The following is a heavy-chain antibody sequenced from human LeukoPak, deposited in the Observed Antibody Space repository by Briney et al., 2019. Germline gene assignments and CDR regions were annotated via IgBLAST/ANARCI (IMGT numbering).Heavy chain of an antibody. J-gene: IGHJ6*03. CDR1: GGSISSSSYY. D-gene: IGHD2-15*01. Sequence: SETLSLTCTVSGGSISSSSYYWGWIRQPPGKGLEWIGEINHSGSTNYNPSLKSRVTISVDTSKNQFSLKLSSVTAADTAVYYCARRHGYCSGGSCYWTYYYYYYMDVWGKGTTVTISS. V-gene: IGHV4-39*07. CDR3: ARRHGYCSGGSCYWTYYYYYYMDV. CDR2: INHSGST.